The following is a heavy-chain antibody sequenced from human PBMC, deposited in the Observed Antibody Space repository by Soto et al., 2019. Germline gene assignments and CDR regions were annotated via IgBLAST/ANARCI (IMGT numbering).Heavy chain of an antibody. CDR2: ISISGDPV. CDR3: ERALRGLDGTGGPQSYYYYHYGLDV. J-gene: IGHJ6*02. Sequence: GGSLRLSCAASGFPFSSYEMILVRQSPGKGLEWVSYISISGDPVYYADPVEGRFTISRDNAKNSLSLQMNSLRVEDTAVYYCERALRGLDGTGGPQSYYYYHYGLDVWGQGTTVTVSS. D-gene: IGHD6-19*01. CDR1: GFPFSSYE. V-gene: IGHV3-48*03.